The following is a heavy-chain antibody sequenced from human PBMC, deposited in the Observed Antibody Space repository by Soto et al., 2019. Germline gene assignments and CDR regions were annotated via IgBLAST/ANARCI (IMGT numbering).Heavy chain of an antibody. V-gene: IGHV3-23*01. CDR2: ISGGGGNT. CDR1: GFAFSDYS. J-gene: IGHJ4*02. D-gene: IGHD6-19*01. Sequence: DVQLLESGGGVVQSGGSLRLSCSASGFAFSDYSMHWVRQAPGKGPEWVSAISGGGGNTYYAGSVNGRFTISRDNSRNTLYLQMHSLRDDDTALYYCAKDTYGSGWTLASWGQGTRATVSS. CDR3: AKDTYGSGWTLAS.